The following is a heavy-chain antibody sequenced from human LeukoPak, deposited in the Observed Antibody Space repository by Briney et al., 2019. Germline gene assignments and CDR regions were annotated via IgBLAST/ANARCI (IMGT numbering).Heavy chain of an antibody. CDR2: IKRDGIEK. J-gene: IGHJ4*02. Sequence: GGSLRLSCAASGFTFSSYSMSWVRQAPGKGLEWVASIKRDGIEKYFADSVKGRFTISRDNAQNSLYLQMNSLRAEDTAVYYCAKDDSSGYHCDYWGQGTLVTVSS. CDR3: AKDDSSGYHCDY. V-gene: IGHV3-7*03. D-gene: IGHD3-22*01. CDR1: GFTFSSYS.